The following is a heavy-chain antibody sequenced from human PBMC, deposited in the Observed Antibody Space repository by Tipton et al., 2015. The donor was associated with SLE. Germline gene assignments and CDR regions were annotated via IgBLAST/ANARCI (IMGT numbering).Heavy chain of an antibody. CDR3: ARGREGMDVFVMDV. Sequence: TLSLTCTVSGGSISSYYWSWIRQPPGKGLEWIGYINYSGNTNYNPSLKSRVTTSVDTSKNQLSLKLHYVTATDTAVYYCARGREGMDVFVMDVWGPGTTVTVSS. V-gene: IGHV4-59*01. CDR2: INYSGNT. CDR1: GGSISSYY. D-gene: IGHD1-14*01. J-gene: IGHJ6*02.